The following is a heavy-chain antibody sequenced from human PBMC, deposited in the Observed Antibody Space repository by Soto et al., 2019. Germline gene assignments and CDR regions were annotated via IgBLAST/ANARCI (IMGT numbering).Heavy chain of an antibody. J-gene: IGHJ3*02. CDR2: MSDDESKK. V-gene: IGHV3-30-3*01. CDR1: GFTFRSYG. Sequence: QEQLVESGGGVVQPGRSLRLSCVASGFTFRSYGMHWVRQAPGKGLEWVAVMSDDESKKYYADSVKGRFTISRDNSKNTLFLQMDTVISEDTAVYYCARTAGGRVRGALDIWGQGTMVTVSS. CDR3: ARTAGGRVRGALDI. D-gene: IGHD6-13*01.